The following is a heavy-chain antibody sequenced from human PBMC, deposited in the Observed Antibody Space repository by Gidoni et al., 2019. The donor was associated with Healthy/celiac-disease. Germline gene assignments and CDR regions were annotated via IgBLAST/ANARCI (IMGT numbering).Heavy chain of an antibody. CDR1: GSTFTGYY. J-gene: IGHJ1*01. CDR2: INPNSGGT. CDR3: ARDRGRYSGSYYSEYFQH. D-gene: IGHD1-26*01. V-gene: IGHV1-2*02. Sequence: QVQLVQSGAEVKKPGASVKVSCKASGSTFTGYYMHWVRQAPGQGLEWMGWINPNSGGTNYAQKFKGRVTMTRETSISTAYMELSRLRSDDTAVYYCARDRGRYSGSYYSEYFQHWGQGTLVTVSS.